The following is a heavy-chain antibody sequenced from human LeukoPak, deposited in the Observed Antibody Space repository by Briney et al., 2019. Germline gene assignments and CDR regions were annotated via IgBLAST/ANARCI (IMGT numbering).Heavy chain of an antibody. CDR3: ARVLLLQLEPPFDY. D-gene: IGHD6-13*01. CDR1: GGTFSSYA. CDR2: IIPIFGTA. Sequence: ASVKVSCKASGGTFSSYAISWVRQAPGQGLEWMGGIIPIFGTANYAQKFQGRVTITADESTSTAYMELSSLRSEDTAVYYCARVLLLQLEPPFDYWGQGTLVTVSS. V-gene: IGHV1-69*13. J-gene: IGHJ4*02.